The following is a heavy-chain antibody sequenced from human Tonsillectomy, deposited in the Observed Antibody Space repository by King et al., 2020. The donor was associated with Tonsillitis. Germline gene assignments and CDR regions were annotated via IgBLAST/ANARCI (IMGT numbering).Heavy chain of an antibody. J-gene: IGHJ6*02. CDR1: GYTFSNYY. Sequence: LQLVQSGAEVKKPGASVKVSCKASGYTFSNYYMHWVRQAPGQGLEWMGIINPSGAGASYAQKFQGRVTMTRDTSTTTVYMELSSLRSEDTAVYYCAREEVPVDSYYYYGLDVWGQGTTVTVSS. D-gene: IGHD2-2*01. V-gene: IGHV1-46*01. CDR3: AREEVPVDSYYYYGLDV. CDR2: INPSGAGA.